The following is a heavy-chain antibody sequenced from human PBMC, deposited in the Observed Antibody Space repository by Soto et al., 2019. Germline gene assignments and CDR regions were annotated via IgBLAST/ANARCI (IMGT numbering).Heavy chain of an antibody. Sequence: GASVKVSCKASGGTFSSYTVSWVRQAPGQGLEWMGRIIPILGIANYAQKFQGRVTITADKSTGTAYMELSRLRSDDTAVYYCARDLVVLWAPGGWFDPWGQGTLVTVSS. CDR3: ARDLVVLWAPGGWFDP. CDR2: IIPILGIA. J-gene: IGHJ5*02. CDR1: GGTFSSYT. V-gene: IGHV1-69*04. D-gene: IGHD2-21*01.